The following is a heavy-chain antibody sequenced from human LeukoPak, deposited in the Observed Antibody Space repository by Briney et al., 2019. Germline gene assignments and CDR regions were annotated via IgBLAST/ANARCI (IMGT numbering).Heavy chain of an antibody. CDR3: SRESGPFCPFGY. J-gene: IGHJ4*02. D-gene: IGHD1-26*01. V-gene: IGHV4-4*02. Sequence: PSDTLSLTCGVSGGSITSTNSWSWVRQPPGQGLEWIGEISLRGRTNYNPSLNSRVTLSLDESKNQLSLNLTSVTAADTAIYYCSRESGPFCPFGYWGQGTLVTVPS. CDR1: GGSITSTNS. CDR2: ISLRGRT.